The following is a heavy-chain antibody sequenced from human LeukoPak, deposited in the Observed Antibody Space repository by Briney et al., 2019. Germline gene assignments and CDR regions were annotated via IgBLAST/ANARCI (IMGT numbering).Heavy chain of an antibody. CDR3: AREDWGSFDY. Sequence: GGSLRLPCAASGFSFSNYGMHWVRQAPGKGLEYVSAISSNGGSTYYANSVKGRFTISRDNSKNTVFLQMGSLRAEDMAVYYCAREDWGSFDYWGQGTLVTVSS. J-gene: IGHJ4*02. V-gene: IGHV3-64*01. CDR2: ISSNGGST. D-gene: IGHD7-27*01. CDR1: GFSFSNYG.